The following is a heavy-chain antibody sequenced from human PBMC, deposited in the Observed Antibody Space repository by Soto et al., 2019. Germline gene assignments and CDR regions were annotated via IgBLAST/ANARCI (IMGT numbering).Heavy chain of an antibody. CDR1: GGSLTSGSYY. CDR2: VFHNGRT. V-gene: IGHV4-31*03. Sequence: SETLSLTCTVSGGSLTSGSYYWSWVRQTPGKGLEWIGHVFHNGRTYYNPSLKGRVGILVDTSRNHFSLNLNSMTVADAAVYYCARWVEVSLDYFDSWGQGIPVTVSS. CDR3: ARWVEVSLDYFDS. J-gene: IGHJ4*02. D-gene: IGHD1-1*01.